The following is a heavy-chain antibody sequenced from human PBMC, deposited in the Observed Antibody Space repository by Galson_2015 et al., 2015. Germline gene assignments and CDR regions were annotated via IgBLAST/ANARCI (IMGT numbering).Heavy chain of an antibody. Sequence: SGAEVKKPGESLKISCKGSGYSFTGYWIGWVRQLPGKGLEWMGIVYPGDSETRYSPSFQGQVTISADKSISTAYLQWSSLKASDTAMYYCARDNSVWSSDYWGQGTLVTVSS. CDR2: VYPGDSET. CDR1: GYSFTGYW. D-gene: IGHD6-19*01. CDR3: ARDNSVWSSDY. V-gene: IGHV5-51*01. J-gene: IGHJ4*02.